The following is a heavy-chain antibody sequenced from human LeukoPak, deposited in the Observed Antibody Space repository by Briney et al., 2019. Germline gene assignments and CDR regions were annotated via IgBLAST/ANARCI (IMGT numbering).Heavy chain of an antibody. CDR2: INHSGST. D-gene: IGHD6-13*01. CDR1: GGSFSGYY. Sequence: SETLSLTCAVYGGSFSGYYWSWIRQPPGKGLEWIGEINHSGSTNYNPSLKSRVAISVDTSKNQFSLKLSSVTAADTAVYYCARRDGLAAAGNFDYWGQGTLVTVSS. CDR3: ARRDGLAAAGNFDY. V-gene: IGHV4-34*01. J-gene: IGHJ4*02.